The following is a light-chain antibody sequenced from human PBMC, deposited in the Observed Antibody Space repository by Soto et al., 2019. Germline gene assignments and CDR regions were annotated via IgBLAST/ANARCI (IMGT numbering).Light chain of an antibody. V-gene: IGKV1-39*01. CDR3: QQSFGSPPIT. CDR1: QNIENY. CDR2: VAS. Sequence: DIQMTQSPSSLSASLGDTVTISCRASQNIENYLHWYQQKAGKAPEVLLYVASVLKDGVSSRFSGSGYGNDFTLTITNLQTEDFAMYYCQQSFGSPPITFGQGTRLDIK. J-gene: IGKJ5*01.